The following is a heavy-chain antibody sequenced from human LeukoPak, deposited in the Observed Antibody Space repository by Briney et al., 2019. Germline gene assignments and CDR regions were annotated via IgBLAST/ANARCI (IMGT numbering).Heavy chain of an antibody. CDR1: GGTFSSYA. V-gene: IGHV1-69*05. J-gene: IGHJ5*02. CDR3: ARENLWQGYDILTGYFGNNWFDP. CDR2: IIPIFGTA. Sequence: SVKVSCKAPGGTFSSYAISWVRQAPGQGLEWMGRIIPIFGTANYGQKFQGRVTITTDESTSTAYMELSSLRSEDTAVYYCARENLWQGYDILTGYFGNNWFDPWGQGTLVTVSS. D-gene: IGHD3-9*01.